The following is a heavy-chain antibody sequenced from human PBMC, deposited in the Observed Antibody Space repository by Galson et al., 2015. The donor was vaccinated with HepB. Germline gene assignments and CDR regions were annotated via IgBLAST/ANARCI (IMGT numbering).Heavy chain of an antibody. J-gene: IGHJ4*02. V-gene: IGHV1-18*01. D-gene: IGHD5-18*01. CDR3: ARDRTAMPTKGYLDY. Sequence: SVKVSCKASGYTFTSYGISWVRQAPGQGLEWMGWIRAYNGNTNYAQKLQGRVTMTTDTSTSTTYMELRSLRSDDTAVYYCARDRTAMPTKGYLDYWGQGTLVTVSS. CDR1: GYTFTSYG. CDR2: IRAYNGNT.